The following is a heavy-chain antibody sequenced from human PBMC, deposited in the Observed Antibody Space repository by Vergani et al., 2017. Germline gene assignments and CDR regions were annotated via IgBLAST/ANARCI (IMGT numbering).Heavy chain of an antibody. V-gene: IGHV1-8*01. CDR1: GYTFTSYD. J-gene: IGHJ6*03. CDR3: ARLVDSSSWYLDYYCDYMDV. D-gene: IGHD6-13*01. Sequence: QVQLVQSGAEVKKPGASVKVSCKASGYTFTSYDINWVRQATGQGLEWMGWMNPNSGNTGYAQKFQGRVTMTRNTSISTAYMGLSSLRSEDTAVYYCARLVDSSSWYLDYYCDYMDVGGKGTTVTVSS. CDR2: MNPNSGNT.